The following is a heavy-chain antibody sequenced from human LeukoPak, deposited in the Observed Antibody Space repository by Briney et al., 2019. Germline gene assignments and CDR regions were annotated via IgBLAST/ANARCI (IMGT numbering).Heavy chain of an antibody. Sequence: GRSLRLSCAASGFTFSSYAMHWVRQAPGKGLEWVAIISFDGSNKYYADSVKGRFTISRDNAKSTLYLQMTSLRAEDTAVYYCARETYYYGSSGFYPADYWGQGTRVTVSS. V-gene: IGHV3-30-3*01. CDR3: ARETYYYGSSGFYPADY. CDR1: GFTFSSYA. D-gene: IGHD3-22*01. J-gene: IGHJ4*02. CDR2: ISFDGSNK.